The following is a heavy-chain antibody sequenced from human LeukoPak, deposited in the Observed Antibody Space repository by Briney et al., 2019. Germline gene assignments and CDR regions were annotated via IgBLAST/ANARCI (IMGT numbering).Heavy chain of an antibody. CDR2: IYTSGST. CDR1: GGSISSGSYY. CDR3: ARSNPPPTVTIDY. Sequence: SQTLSLTCTVSGGSISSGSYYWSWIRQPAGKGLEWIGRIYTSGSTNYNPSLRSRVTISVDTSKNQFSLKLSSVTAADTAVYYCARSNPPPTVTIDYWGQGTLVTVSS. D-gene: IGHD4-11*01. V-gene: IGHV4-61*02. J-gene: IGHJ4*02.